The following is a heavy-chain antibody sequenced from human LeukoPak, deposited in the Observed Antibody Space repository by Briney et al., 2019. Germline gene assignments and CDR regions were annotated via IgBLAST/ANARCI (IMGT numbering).Heavy chain of an antibody. CDR2: IYYSGST. Sequence: SQTLSLTCTVSGGSISSGGYYWRWIRQHPGKGLEWIGYIYYSGSTYYNPSLKSRVTISVDTSKSQFSLKLSSVTAADTAVYYCARGGYSSSWYDAFDIWGQGTMVTVSS. V-gene: IGHV4-31*03. J-gene: IGHJ3*02. D-gene: IGHD6-13*01. CDR1: GGSISSGGYY. CDR3: ARGGYSSSWYDAFDI.